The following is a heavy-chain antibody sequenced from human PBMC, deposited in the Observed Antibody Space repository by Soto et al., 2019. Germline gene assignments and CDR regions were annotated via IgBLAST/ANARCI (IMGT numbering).Heavy chain of an antibody. J-gene: IGHJ6*02. D-gene: IGHD2-15*01. CDR3: AKDWRRYCSGGSCYLYGMDV. V-gene: IGHV3-30*18. Sequence: GGSLRLSCAASGFTFSSYGMHWVRQAPGKGLEWVAVISYDGSNKYYADSVKGRFTISRDNSKNTLYLQMNSLRAEDTAVYYCAKDWRRYCSGGSCYLYGMDVWGQGTTVTVSS. CDR1: GFTFSSYG. CDR2: ISYDGSNK.